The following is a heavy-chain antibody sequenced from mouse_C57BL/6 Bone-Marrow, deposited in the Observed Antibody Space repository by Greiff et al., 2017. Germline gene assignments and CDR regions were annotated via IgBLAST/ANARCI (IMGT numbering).Heavy chain of an antibody. CDR2: IDPSDSYT. CDR3: ARYDYDAMYY. Sequence: VKLQQPGAELVRPGTSVKLSCKASGYTFTSYWMHWVKQRPGQGLEWIGVIDPSDSYTNYNQKFKGKATLTVETSSSTAYVQLSSLTSEDSAVYYCARYDYDAMYYWGQGTSVTVSS. CDR1: GYTFTSYW. V-gene: IGHV1-59*01. J-gene: IGHJ4*01.